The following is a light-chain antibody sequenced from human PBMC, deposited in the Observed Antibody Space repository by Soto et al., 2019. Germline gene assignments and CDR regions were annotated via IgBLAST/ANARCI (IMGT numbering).Light chain of an antibody. CDR3: QQRSNWQGAT. CDR2: KAS. J-gene: IGKJ4*01. V-gene: IGKV1-5*03. CDR1: QTISSW. Sequence: DIQMTQSPSALSGSVGDRFTITFLASQTISSWLAWYQQKPGKAPKLLIYKASTLKSGVPSRFSGSGSGTDFTLTISSLEPEDFAVYYCQQRSNWQGATFGGGTKVDIK.